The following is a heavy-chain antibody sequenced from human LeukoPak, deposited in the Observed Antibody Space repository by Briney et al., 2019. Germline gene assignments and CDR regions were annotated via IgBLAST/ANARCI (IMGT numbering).Heavy chain of an antibody. D-gene: IGHD6-19*01. Sequence: ASVKVSCKASGYTFTGYYMHWVRQAPGQGLEWMGWISAYNGNTNYAQKLQGRVTMTTDTSTSTAYMELRSLRSDDTAVYYCARRWLELIDYWGQGTLVTVSS. CDR3: ARRWLELIDY. CDR2: ISAYNGNT. J-gene: IGHJ4*02. CDR1: GYTFTGYY. V-gene: IGHV1-18*04.